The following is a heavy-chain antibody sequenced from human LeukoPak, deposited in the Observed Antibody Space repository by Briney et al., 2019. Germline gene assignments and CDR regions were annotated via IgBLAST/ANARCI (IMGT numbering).Heavy chain of an antibody. D-gene: IGHD3-22*01. CDR1: GYSFTNYW. Sequence: GESLKISCKGGGYSFTNYWIGWVRQMPGKGLEWMGIIYPGDSDTRYSPSFQGQVTISADKSISTAYLQWSSLKASDTAMYFCARLYYYDSSGYNPFDYWGQGTLVTVSS. V-gene: IGHV5-51*01. CDR2: IYPGDSDT. CDR3: ARLYYYDSSGYNPFDY. J-gene: IGHJ4*02.